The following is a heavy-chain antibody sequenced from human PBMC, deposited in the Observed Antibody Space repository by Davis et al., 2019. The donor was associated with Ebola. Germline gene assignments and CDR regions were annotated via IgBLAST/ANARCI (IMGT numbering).Heavy chain of an antibody. Sequence: GGSLRLSCVASGFTFSTYAMSWVRQSPGKGLEWVSAISASDDVTYYVDSVKGRFAISRDTSKNTLYLQMNSLRAEDTAVYYCARNISDSSSSLYYYYGMDVWGKGTTVTVSS. D-gene: IGHD6-6*01. J-gene: IGHJ6*04. CDR2: ISASDDVT. CDR1: GFTFSTYA. V-gene: IGHV3-23*01. CDR3: ARNISDSSSSLYYYYGMDV.